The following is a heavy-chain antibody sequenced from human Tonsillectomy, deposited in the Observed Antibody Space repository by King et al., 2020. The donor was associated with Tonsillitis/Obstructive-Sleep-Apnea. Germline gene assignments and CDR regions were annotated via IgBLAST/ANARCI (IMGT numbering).Heavy chain of an antibody. CDR2: VSWDGGST. D-gene: IGHD6-6*01. CDR1: GFTFDDYT. CDR3: AKGAAQGWYYYHMDV. Sequence: VQLVESGGVVVQPGGSLRLSCAASGFTFDDYTMHWVRQAPGKGLEWVSLVSWDGGSTYYADSVKGRFTISRDNSKDSLYLQMNILRTEDTALNYCAKGAAQGWYYYHMDVWGKGTTVTVSS. J-gene: IGHJ6*03. V-gene: IGHV3-43*01.